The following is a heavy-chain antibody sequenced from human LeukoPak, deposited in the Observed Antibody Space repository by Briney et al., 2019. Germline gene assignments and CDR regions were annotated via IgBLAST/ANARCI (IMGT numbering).Heavy chain of an antibody. CDR1: GFTFSSYW. D-gene: IGHD3-22*01. Sequence: GGSLRLSCAASGFTFSSYWMTWVRQAPGKGLEWVANINRDASEKYYVDSVKGRFTISRDNAKNSLYLRMNSLRAEDTAVYYCARDLGQYYDTSDNWFDPWGQGTLVTVSS. CDR3: ARDLGQYYDTSDNWFDP. J-gene: IGHJ5*02. CDR2: INRDASEK. V-gene: IGHV3-7*01.